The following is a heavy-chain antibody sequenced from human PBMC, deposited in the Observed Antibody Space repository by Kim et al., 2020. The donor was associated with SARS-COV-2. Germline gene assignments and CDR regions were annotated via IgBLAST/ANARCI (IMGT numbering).Heavy chain of an antibody. CDR1: GFTFDDFA. V-gene: IGHV3-43*02. CDR2: INRDATRT. J-gene: IGHJ6*02. D-gene: IGHD3-3*01. CDR3: AKDHPFFDI. Sequence: GGSLRLSCVASGFTFDDFAMHWVRQAPGKGLEWVSLINRDATRTDYVGSVKGRFTISRDNNKNSLFLQMDSLRPEDSALYYCAKDHPFFDIWGQGTTVTVSS.